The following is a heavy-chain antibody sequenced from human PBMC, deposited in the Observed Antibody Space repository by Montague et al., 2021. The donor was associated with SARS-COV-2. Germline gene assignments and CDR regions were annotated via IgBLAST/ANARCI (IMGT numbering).Heavy chain of an antibody. V-gene: IGHV3-66*02. CDR1: GFTVTSNY. CDR3: AREDGRGGSSWYLY. D-gene: IGHD6-13*01. CDR2: IFSDGSR. Sequence: SLRLSCAASGFTVTSNYMNWVRQAPGKGLEWVSTIFSDGSRWYTDSVEGRFTISIDNSKNTVSLQMNSLRVEDTAVYFCAREDGRGGSSWYLYWGQGTLVTVSS. J-gene: IGHJ4*02.